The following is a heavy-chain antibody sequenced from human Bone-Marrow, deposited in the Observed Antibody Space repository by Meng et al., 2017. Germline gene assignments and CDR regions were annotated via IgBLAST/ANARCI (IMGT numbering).Heavy chain of an antibody. D-gene: IGHD6-19*01. V-gene: IGHV3-7*01. CDR1: GFTFSSYW. CDR3: ARDVSSGYFDY. CDR2: IKQDGSEK. Sequence: GEALKIPCAASGFTFSSYWMSWVRQAPGKGLEWVANIKQDGSEKYYVDSVKGRFTISRDNAKNSLYLQMNSLRAEDTAVYYCARDVSSGYFDYWGQGTLVTVSS. J-gene: IGHJ4*02.